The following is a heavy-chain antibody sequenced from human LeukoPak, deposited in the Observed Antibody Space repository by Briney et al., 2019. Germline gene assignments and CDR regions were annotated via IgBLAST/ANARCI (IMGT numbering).Heavy chain of an antibody. CDR1: GYSFTSYW. Sequence: GESLKISCKGSGYSFTSYWMGWVRQMPGKGLEWMGIIYPGDSDTRYSPSFQGQVTISADKSISTAYLQWSSLKASDTAMYYCARPYYDTSGYYSYYFDYWGQGTLVTVSS. D-gene: IGHD3-22*01. V-gene: IGHV5-51*01. J-gene: IGHJ4*02. CDR2: IYPGDSDT. CDR3: ARPYYDTSGYYSYYFDY.